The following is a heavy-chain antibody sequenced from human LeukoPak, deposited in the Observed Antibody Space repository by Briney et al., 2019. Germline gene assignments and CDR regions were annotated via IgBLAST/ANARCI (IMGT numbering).Heavy chain of an antibody. CDR1: GGTFSSYA. J-gene: IGHJ6*04. CDR3: AYRYGSGSLSYYYYGMDV. CDR2: IIPIFGTA. V-gene: IGHV1-69*06. Sequence: SVKVSCKASGGTFSSYAISWVRQAPGQGLEWMGGIIPIFGTANYAQKFQGRVTITADKSTSTAYMELSSLRSEDTAVYYCAYRYGSGSLSYYYYGMDVWAKGTTVTVSS. D-gene: IGHD3-10*01.